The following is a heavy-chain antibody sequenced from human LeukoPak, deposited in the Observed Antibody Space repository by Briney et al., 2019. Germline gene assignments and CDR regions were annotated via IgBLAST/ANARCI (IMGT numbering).Heavy chain of an antibody. CDR1: GFTFSIYS. V-gene: IGHV3-21*01. J-gene: IGHJ4*02. CDR3: ARTPGQGRAMDY. Sequence: GGPLRLSCAASGFTFSIYSKNCLPHAPEKALECVSSISSSSSYIYYADSEKGRFTISRDNAKTSLYLQMNSLRAEDTAVYYCARTPGQGRAMDYWGQGTLVTVSS. D-gene: IGHD1-14*01. CDR2: ISSSSSYI.